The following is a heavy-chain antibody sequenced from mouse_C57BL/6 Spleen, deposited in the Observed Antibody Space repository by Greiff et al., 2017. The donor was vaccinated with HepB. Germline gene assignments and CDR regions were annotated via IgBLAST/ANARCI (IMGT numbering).Heavy chain of an antibody. D-gene: IGHD1-1*01. J-gene: IGHJ3*01. CDR2: ISYDGSN. CDR3: ARDWDYGSSSFAD. CDR1: GYSITSGYY. V-gene: IGHV3-6*01. Sequence: VQLKQSGPGLVKPSQSLSLTCSVTGYSITSGYYWNWIRQFPGNKLEWMCYISYDGSNNYNPCLKNRSAITRDTSKNQFFLKLNSVTTEDTATYYCARDWDYGSSSFADWGQGTLVTVSA.